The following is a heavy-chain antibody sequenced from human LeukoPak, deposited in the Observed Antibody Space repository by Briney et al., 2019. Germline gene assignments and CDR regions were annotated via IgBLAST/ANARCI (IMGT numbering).Heavy chain of an antibody. CDR1: GYTFTSYD. D-gene: IGHD2-2*02. CDR3: ARGPYLYCSSTSCYNSFDY. CDR2: MNPNSGNT. J-gene: IGHJ4*02. V-gene: IGHV1-8*01. Sequence: GASVRVSRKASGYTFTSYDINWVRQATGQGLEWMGWMNPNSGNTGYAQKFQGRVTMTRNTSISTAYMELSSLRSEDTAVYYCARGPYLYCSSTSCYNSFDYWGQGTLVTVSS.